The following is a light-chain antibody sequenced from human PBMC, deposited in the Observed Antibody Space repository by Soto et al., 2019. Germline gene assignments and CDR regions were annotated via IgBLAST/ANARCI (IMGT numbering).Light chain of an antibody. CDR3: SSDTTTSTLI. CDR2: EIN. CDR1: SSDIGTYNF. J-gene: IGLJ2*01. Sequence: QPALTQPASVSGSPGQSITISCTGTSSDIGTYNFVSWYQQHPGKAPKLLIHEINNRPSGVSIRFSGSKSGNTASLTISGLQAEDEADYYCSSDTTTSTLIFGGGTKLTVL. V-gene: IGLV2-14*01.